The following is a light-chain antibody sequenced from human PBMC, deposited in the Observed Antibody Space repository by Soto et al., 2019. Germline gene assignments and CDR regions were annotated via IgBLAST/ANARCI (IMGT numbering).Light chain of an antibody. CDR1: SSDIGAYNF. CDR2: DVN. J-gene: IGLJ2*01. Sequence: QSVLTQPASVSGSPGQSITISCTGTSSDIGAYNFVSWYQQHPGKAPKLMLYDVNIRPSGVSNRFSGSKSGNTASLTISGRPAEDEADYYCTSWTTSTTMIFGGGTKLTVL. V-gene: IGLV2-14*03. CDR3: TSWTTSTTMI.